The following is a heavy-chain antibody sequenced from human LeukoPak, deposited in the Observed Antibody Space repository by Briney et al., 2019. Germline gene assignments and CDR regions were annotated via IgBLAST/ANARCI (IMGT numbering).Heavy chain of an antibody. Sequence: GGSLRLSCAASGFTFSNYGMSWVRQAPGKGLEWVSGISGSGDDTPHADSVKGRFTISRDNSKNTLYLQMNNLRAEDTAVYYCAKRGSTAYSTPHFDFRGQGALVTVSS. V-gene: IGHV3-23*01. CDR1: GFTFSNYG. CDR2: ISGSGDDT. J-gene: IGHJ4*02. CDR3: AKRGSTAYSTPHFDF. D-gene: IGHD2-2*01.